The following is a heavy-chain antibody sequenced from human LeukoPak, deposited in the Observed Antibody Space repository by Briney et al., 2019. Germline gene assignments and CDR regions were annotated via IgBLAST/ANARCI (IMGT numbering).Heavy chain of an antibody. J-gene: IGHJ4*02. Sequence: PSETLSLTCAVHGGSFSGYYWSWIRQPPGKGLEWIGETNHSGSTNYNPSLKSRVTISVDTSKNQFSLKLSSVTAADTAVYYCARGGSSSWYISVDYWGQGTLVTVSS. CDR2: TNHSGST. D-gene: IGHD6-13*01. V-gene: IGHV4-34*01. CDR1: GGSFSGYY. CDR3: ARGGSSSWYISVDY.